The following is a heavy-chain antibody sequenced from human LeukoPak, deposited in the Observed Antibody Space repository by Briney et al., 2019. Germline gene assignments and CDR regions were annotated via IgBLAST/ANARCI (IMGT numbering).Heavy chain of an antibody. V-gene: IGHV3-43D*03. CDR2: ISWDGGST. Sequence: GGSLRLSCAASGFTFDDYAMHWVRQAPGKGLEWVSLISWDGGSTYYADSVKGRFTISRDNSKNSLYLQMNSLRAEDTALYYCAKDAGYSYGLFDYWGQGTLVTVSS. CDR3: AKDAGYSYGLFDY. CDR1: GFTFDDYA. D-gene: IGHD5-18*01. J-gene: IGHJ4*02.